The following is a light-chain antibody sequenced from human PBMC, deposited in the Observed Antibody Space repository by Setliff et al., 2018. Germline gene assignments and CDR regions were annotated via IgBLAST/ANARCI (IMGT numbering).Light chain of an antibody. CDR3: SSYTSSSTLV. CDR1: SSDVGDYNY. J-gene: IGLJ2*01. Sequence: QSALTQPASVSGSPGQSITISCTGTSSDVGDYNYVSWYQQHPGKAPKLMIYDVSNRPPGVSNRFSGSKSGNTASLTISGLQAEDEADYYCSSYTSSSTLVFGGGTKGTV. V-gene: IGLV2-14*03. CDR2: DVS.